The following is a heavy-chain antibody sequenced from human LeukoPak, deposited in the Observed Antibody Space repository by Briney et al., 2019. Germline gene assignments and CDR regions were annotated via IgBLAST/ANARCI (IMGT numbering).Heavy chain of an antibody. Sequence: GGSLRLSCVASGFILRSYGMSWVRQAPGKGLEWVSHISDSGGSTNYADSVKGRFTISRDKSKNTLYLQMNSLRAEDTAVYYCAKDTAVAPLYYFDYWGQGTLVTVSS. D-gene: IGHD6-19*01. V-gene: IGHV3-23*01. CDR3: AKDTAVAPLYYFDY. CDR2: ISDSGGST. J-gene: IGHJ4*02. CDR1: GFILRSYG.